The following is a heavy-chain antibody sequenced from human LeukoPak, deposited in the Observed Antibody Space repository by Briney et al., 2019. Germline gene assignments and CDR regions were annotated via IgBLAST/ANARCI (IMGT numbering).Heavy chain of an antibody. CDR1: GGSISSYY. J-gene: IGHJ6*02. CDR3: ARYPGRGVIMSYYYYGMDV. Sequence: SETLSLTCTVSGGSISSYYWTWIRQPPGKGLEWIGYIHYSGRTNYNPSLKSRVTISVDTSKNQFSLKLSSVTAADTAVYYCARYPGRGVIMSYYYYGMDVWGQGTTVTVSS. V-gene: IGHV4-59*08. D-gene: IGHD3-10*01. CDR2: IHYSGRT.